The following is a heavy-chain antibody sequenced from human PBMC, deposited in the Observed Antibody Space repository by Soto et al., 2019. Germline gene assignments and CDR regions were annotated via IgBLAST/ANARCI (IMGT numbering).Heavy chain of an antibody. D-gene: IGHD1-26*01. CDR2: INAGNGNT. CDR3: ARETSGSYRLDY. Sequence: ASVKGSCKASGYTFTSYAMHWGRQAPGQRLEWMGWINAGNGNTKYSQKFQGRVTMTRNTSISTAYMELSSLRSEDTAVYYCARETSGSYRLDYWGQGTLVTVSS. J-gene: IGHJ4*02. V-gene: IGHV1-3*01. CDR1: GYTFTSYA.